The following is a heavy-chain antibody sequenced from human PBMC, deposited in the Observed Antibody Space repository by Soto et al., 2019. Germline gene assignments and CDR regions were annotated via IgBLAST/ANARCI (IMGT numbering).Heavy chain of an antibody. CDR1: GGTFSSYA. J-gene: IGHJ6*02. CDR3: ARDSQLNYYDSSGSVYYYYGMDV. D-gene: IGHD3-22*01. Sequence: GASVKVSCKASGGTFSSYAISWVRQAPGQGLEWMGGIIPIFGTANYAQKLQGRVKITANKSTSTAYMELSSLRSEDTAVYYCARDSQLNYYDSSGSVYYYYGMDVWGQGTTVTVSS. V-gene: IGHV1-69*06. CDR2: IIPIFGTA.